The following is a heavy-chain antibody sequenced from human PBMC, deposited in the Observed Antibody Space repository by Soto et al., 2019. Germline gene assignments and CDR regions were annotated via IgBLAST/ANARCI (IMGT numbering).Heavy chain of an antibody. Sequence: QVQLQESGPGLVKPSETLSLTCTVSGASISSNYWSWIRQPPGEGLEWIGYIHYSGSTKYNASLQSRVTISMDTSKNQFSVKLTSVTAADTAVYYCARGGGSYRGYWGQGTLVTVSS. V-gene: IGHV4-59*01. CDR2: IHYSGST. J-gene: IGHJ4*02. CDR1: GASISSNY. D-gene: IGHD1-26*01. CDR3: ARGGGSYRGY.